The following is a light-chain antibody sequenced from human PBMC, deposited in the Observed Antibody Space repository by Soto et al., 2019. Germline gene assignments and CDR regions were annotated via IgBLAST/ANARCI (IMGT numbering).Light chain of an antibody. Sequence: DIQKTQSPSTMSASVGDRVTITCRASQSISHWLDWYQQKPRIAPKLLIYRSSDLESGVPSRFSGSGSGTELTLTISHLQPDDFATYYCQQYDSFPYTFGQVSKLDIK. CDR1: QSISHW. CDR3: QQYDSFPYT. CDR2: RSS. V-gene: IGKV1-5*03. J-gene: IGKJ2*01.